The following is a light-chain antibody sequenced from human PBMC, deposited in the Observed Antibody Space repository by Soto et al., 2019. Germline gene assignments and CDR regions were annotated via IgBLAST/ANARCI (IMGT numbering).Light chain of an antibody. CDR1: QSVSSY. Sequence: EIVLTQSPATLSLSPGERATLSCWVSQSVSSYLAWYQHKPGQAPRLLIYGASSRATGIPDRFSGSGSGTDFTLTISRLEPEDFAVYYCQQYGSSPALTFGGGTKVDIK. CDR3: QQYGSSPALT. J-gene: IGKJ4*01. V-gene: IGKV3-20*01. CDR2: GAS.